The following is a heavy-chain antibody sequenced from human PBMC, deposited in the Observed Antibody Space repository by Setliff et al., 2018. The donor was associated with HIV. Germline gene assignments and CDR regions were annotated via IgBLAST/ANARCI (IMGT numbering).Heavy chain of an antibody. J-gene: IGHJ3*01. CDR1: GYTFTDYY. V-gene: IGHV1-2*06. D-gene: IGHD2-8*01. Sequence: VKVSCKASGYTFTDYYMHWVRQAPGQGLEWVGRINPNSGDTNYAQKFQGRVTMTRDTSINTAYMDLGRLRSDDTAVYYCARRGVGTSDAFDLWGQGTMVTVSS. CDR3: ARRGVGTSDAFDL. CDR2: INPNSGDT.